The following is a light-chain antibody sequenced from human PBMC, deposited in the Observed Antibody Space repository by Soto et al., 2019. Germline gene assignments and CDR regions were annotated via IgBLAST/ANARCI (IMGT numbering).Light chain of an antibody. CDR2: DND. V-gene: IGLV1-51*01. J-gene: IGLJ2*01. CDR1: SSNIGNNN. Sequence: QSVLTQPPSVSAAPGQKVTISCSGSSSNIGNNNFFWYQQLPGTDPKHLIYDNDKRPSGIAYRFSGSKSGTSATLGITGLQTGDEADYYCATWDRSLSVGVFGGGTKLTVL. CDR3: ATWDRSLSVGV.